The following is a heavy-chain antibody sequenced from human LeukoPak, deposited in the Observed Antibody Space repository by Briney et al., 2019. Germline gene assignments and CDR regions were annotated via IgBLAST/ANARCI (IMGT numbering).Heavy chain of an antibody. CDR3: GSSKDGYIDY. Sequence: GGSLKLSCAASGLTFVKHYLHWVRQAPGTGLLWVSRISTDGTTALYADSVRGRFTISRDNAKNTLYLQMNSLRGEDTAVYYCGSSKDGYIDYWGQGTLVTVSS. CDR1: GLTFVKHY. CDR2: ISTDGTTA. V-gene: IGHV3-74*01. D-gene: IGHD2-15*01. J-gene: IGHJ4*02.